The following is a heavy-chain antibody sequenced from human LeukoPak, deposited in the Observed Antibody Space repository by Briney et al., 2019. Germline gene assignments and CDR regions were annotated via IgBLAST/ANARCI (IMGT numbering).Heavy chain of an antibody. V-gene: IGHV3-53*01. J-gene: IGHJ4*02. CDR1: GFTVSSNY. CDR3: ARVSRSDFWSGYDFDY. Sequence: PGGSLRLSCAASGFTVSSNYMSWVRQAPGKGLEWVSVICSGGSTYYADSVKGRFTISRDNSKNTLYLQMNSLRAEDTAVYYCARVSRSDFWSGYDFDYWGQGTLVTVSS. CDR2: ICSGGST. D-gene: IGHD3-3*01.